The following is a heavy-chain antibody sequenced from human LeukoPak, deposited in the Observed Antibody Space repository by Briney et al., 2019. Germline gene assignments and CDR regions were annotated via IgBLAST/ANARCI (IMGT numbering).Heavy chain of an antibody. CDR3: AKGYEGIVDQTAEDY. J-gene: IGHJ4*02. CDR2: IRDGGSDK. CDR1: GFTFSSYG. Sequence: PGGSLRLSCAASGFTFSSYGMRWVRQAPGKGLEWVSFIRDGGSDKYYADSVKGRFTISRDNSKNTLYLQMNSLRAEDTAVYYCAKGYEGIVDQTAEDYWGQGTLVTVSS. V-gene: IGHV3-30*02. D-gene: IGHD2-15*01.